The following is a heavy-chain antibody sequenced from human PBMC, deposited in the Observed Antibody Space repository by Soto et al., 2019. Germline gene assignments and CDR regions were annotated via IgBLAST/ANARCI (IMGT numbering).Heavy chain of an antibody. V-gene: IGHV3-48*02. D-gene: IGHD3-3*01. CDR2: ISSSSGTI. J-gene: IGHJ6*02. Sequence: EVQLVESGGGLVQPGGSLRLSCVASGFTFSSYSLNWVRQAPGKGLEWVSYISSSSGTIYYADSVKGRFTITRDNAENSLYLQMNSLIDDDTAVYYCAREDPWSANADDMDVWGQGTTGTVSS. CDR1: GFTFSSYS. CDR3: AREDPWSANADDMDV.